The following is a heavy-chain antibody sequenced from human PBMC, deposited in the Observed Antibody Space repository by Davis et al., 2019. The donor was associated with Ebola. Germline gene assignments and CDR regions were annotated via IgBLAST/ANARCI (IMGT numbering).Heavy chain of an antibody. J-gene: IGHJ4*02. V-gene: IGHV1-18*01. CDR3: ARGGCSGGSCYSADY. CDR2: ISAYNGNT. Sequence: AASVKVSCKASGYTFPTYGITWVRQAPGQGLEWMGWISAYNGNTNYAQKLQGRVTMTTDTSTSTSYMELRSLRSDDTAVYYCARGGCSGGSCYSADYWGQGTLVTVSS. CDR1: GYTFPTYG. D-gene: IGHD2-15*01.